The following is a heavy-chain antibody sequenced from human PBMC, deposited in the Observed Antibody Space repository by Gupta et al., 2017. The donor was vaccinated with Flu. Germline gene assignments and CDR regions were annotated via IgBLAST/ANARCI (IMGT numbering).Heavy chain of an antibody. J-gene: IGHJ5*02. D-gene: IGHD1-1*01. Sequence: QGQLAQSGAEVKRPGASVKVSCKSSGYIFTSHYMHWVRQAPGQGREWMGVINPSGVSATYAQKFQGRVTLTRATSTSTDSLELSNLRSEDTAVEYGARDESTSRSWWFDHWGQGTRVTVSS. CDR3: ARDESTSRSWWFDH. V-gene: IGHV1-46*01. CDR1: GYIFTSHY. CDR2: INPSGVSA.